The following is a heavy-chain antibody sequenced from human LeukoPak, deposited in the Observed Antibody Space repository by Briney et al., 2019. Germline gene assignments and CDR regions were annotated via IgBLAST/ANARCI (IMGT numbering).Heavy chain of an antibody. V-gene: IGHV4-61*01. CDR3: ARRVGARDWYFDL. CDR2: VYYHGGT. J-gene: IGHJ2*01. D-gene: IGHD1-26*01. Sequence: PSETLSLTCTVSGGSVSSGSYYWSWIRQPPGKGLEWIGYVYYHGGTNYNPSLKSRVTISVDTSKNQFSLKLTSVTAADTAVYYCARRVGARDWYFDLWGRGTLVTVSS. CDR1: GGSVSSGSYY.